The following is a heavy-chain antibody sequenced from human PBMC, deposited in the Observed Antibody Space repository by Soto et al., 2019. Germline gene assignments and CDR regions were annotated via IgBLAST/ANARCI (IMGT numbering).Heavy chain of an antibody. D-gene: IGHD3-3*01. Sequence: PSETLSLTCAVSGGSISSSNWWSWVRQPPGKGLEWIGEIYYSGSTNYNPSLKSRVTISVDKSKNQFSLKLSSVTAADTAVYYCARHAGGFLEWSINWFDPWGQGTLVTVSS. CDR1: GGSISSSNW. V-gene: IGHV4-4*02. CDR3: ARHAGGFLEWSINWFDP. J-gene: IGHJ5*02. CDR2: IYYSGST.